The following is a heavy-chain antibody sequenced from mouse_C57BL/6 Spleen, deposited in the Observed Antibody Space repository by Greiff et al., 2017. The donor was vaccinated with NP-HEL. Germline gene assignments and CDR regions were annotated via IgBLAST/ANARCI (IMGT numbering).Heavy chain of an antibody. CDR3: ARWGVARDY. CDR2: IDPSDSYT. CDR1: GYTFTSYW. D-gene: IGHD1-1*01. Sequence: VQLQQSGAELVMPGASVKLSCKASGYTFTSYWMHWVKQRPGQGLEWIGEIDPSDSYTNYNQKFKGKSTLTVDKSSSTAYMQLSSLTSEDSAVYYCARWGVARDYWGQGTTLTVSS. J-gene: IGHJ2*01. V-gene: IGHV1-69*01.